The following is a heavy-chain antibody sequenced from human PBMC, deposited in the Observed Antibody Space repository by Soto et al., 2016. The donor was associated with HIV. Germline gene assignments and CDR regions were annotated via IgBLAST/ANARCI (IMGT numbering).Heavy chain of an antibody. Sequence: QVQLVQSGAEVKKPGSSVKVSCKASGGSFSSYAISWVRQAPGQGLEWLGGIIPIFGRTNYAQKFQGRVTITADEYTSTISADGSTGTAYMELSSLRAEDTAVYFCARDSAMITMVRGARPQGRFDLWGQGTLVTVSS. J-gene: IGHJ5*02. CDR3: ARDSAMITMVRGARPQGRFDL. V-gene: IGHV1-69*01. D-gene: IGHD3-10*01. CDR2: IIPIFGRT. CDR1: GGSFSSYA.